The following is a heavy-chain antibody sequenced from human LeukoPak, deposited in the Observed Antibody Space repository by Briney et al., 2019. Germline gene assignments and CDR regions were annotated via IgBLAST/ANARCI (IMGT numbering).Heavy chain of an antibody. CDR3: ARHGYSSGSGYFDL. Sequence: GGSLRLSCAASGFTFSDYSMNWVRQAPGKGLEWVSYISSSSSTIYYADSVKGRFTISRDSAKNSLYLQMNSLRAEDTAVYYCARHGYSSGSGYFDLWGRGTLVTVSS. V-gene: IGHV3-48*01. CDR1: GFTFSDYS. J-gene: IGHJ2*01. CDR2: ISSSSSTI. D-gene: IGHD5-18*01.